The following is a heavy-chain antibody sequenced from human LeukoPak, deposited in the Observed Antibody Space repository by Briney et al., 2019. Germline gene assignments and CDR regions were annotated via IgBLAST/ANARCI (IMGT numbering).Heavy chain of an antibody. CDR1: GYTFNAYY. CDR2: INPNSGGT. D-gene: IGHD3-9*01. CDR3: AREYILTRYYGDY. V-gene: IGHV1-2*02. Sequence: ASVKVSCKTSGYTFNAYYMHWVRQAPGQGLEWMGWINPNSGGTIYTQKFQGRVTMTWDTSISTAYMELRRLRSDDTAVYYCAREYILTRYYGDYWGQGTLVTVSS. J-gene: IGHJ4*02.